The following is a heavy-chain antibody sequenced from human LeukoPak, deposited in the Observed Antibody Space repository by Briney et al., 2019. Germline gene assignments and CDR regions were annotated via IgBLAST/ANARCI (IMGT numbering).Heavy chain of an antibody. Sequence: GGSLRLSCAASGFTFSSYAMSWVRQAPGKGLGWGSAISGSGGSTYYADSVKGRFTSSRDNSKNTLYLQLNSPRAEDTAVYYCAKDGLGDFWSGYYTGWFDPWGQGTLVTVSS. CDR1: GFTFSSYA. D-gene: IGHD3-3*01. CDR2: ISGSGGST. CDR3: AKDGLGDFWSGYYTGWFDP. J-gene: IGHJ5*02. V-gene: IGHV3-23*01.